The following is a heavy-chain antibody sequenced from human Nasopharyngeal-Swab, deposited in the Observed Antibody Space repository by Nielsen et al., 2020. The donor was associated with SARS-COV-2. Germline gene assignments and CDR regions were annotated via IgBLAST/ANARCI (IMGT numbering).Heavy chain of an antibody. CDR3: ARARFGVYYDSSGSRDAFDI. J-gene: IGHJ3*02. D-gene: IGHD3-22*01. CDR2: ISAYNGNT. CDR1: GYTFTSYG. Sequence: ASVKVSCKASGYTFTSYGISWVRQAPGQGLEWMGWISAYNGNTNYAQKLQGRVTMTTDTSASTAYMELSSLRSEDTAVYYCARARFGVYYDSSGSRDAFDIWGQGTMVTVSS. V-gene: IGHV1-18*01.